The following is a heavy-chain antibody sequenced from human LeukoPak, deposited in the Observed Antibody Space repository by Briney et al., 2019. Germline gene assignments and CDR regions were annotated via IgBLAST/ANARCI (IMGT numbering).Heavy chain of an antibody. V-gene: IGHV4-4*02. J-gene: IGHJ6*02. CDR3: AREYKGWTIFEHYGMDV. D-gene: IGHD3-3*01. Sequence: SGTLSLTCAVSGGSISRSNGRSWLSQPPGNGLDWTGEIYHSGNTNYNPSLKSRVTISVDKSKSQFSLRLSSVTAADTALYYCAREYKGWTIFEHYGMDVWGQGTTVTVSS. CDR1: GGSISRSNG. CDR2: IYHSGNT.